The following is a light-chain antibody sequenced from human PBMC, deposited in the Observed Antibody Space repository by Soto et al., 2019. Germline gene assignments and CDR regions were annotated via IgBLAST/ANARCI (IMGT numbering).Light chain of an antibody. CDR2: SNN. CDR3: AAWDDSLNGRV. CDR1: SSNIGSNT. V-gene: IGLV1-44*01. Sequence: QSVLTQPPSASGTPGQRVTISCSGSSSNIGSNTVNWYQQLPGTAPKLLIYSNNQRPSVVPDRFSGSKSGTSASLAISGLQSEDEADYYCAAWDDSLNGRVFGTGTKLTVL. J-gene: IGLJ1*01.